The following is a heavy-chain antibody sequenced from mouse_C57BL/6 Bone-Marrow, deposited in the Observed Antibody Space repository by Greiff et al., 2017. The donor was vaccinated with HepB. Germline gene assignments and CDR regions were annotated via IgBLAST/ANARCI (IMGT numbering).Heavy chain of an antibody. CDR3: ARRPTGSLFDY. V-gene: IGHV4-1*01. CDR1: GVDFSRYW. Sequence: EAGGVDFSRYWMSWVRRAPGKGLEWIGEINPDSSTINYAPSLKDKFIISRDNAKNTLYLQMSKVRSEDTALYYCARRPTGSLFDYWGQGTTLTVSS. D-gene: IGHD2-10*01. CDR2: INPDSSTI. J-gene: IGHJ2*01.